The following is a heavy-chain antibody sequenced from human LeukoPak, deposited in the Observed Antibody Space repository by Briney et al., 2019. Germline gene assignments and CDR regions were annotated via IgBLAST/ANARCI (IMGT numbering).Heavy chain of an antibody. D-gene: IGHD3-9*01. J-gene: IGHJ6*02. CDR3: ARDLYYDILTGYSGYGMDV. CDR2: IYYSGST. Sequence: PSETLSLTCTVSGGSISSYYWSWIRQPPGKGLEWIGYIYYSGSTNYNPSLKSRVTISVDTSKNQFSLKLSSVTAADTAVYYCARDLYYDILTGYSGYGMDVWGQGTTVTVSS. V-gene: IGHV4-59*01. CDR1: GGSISSYY.